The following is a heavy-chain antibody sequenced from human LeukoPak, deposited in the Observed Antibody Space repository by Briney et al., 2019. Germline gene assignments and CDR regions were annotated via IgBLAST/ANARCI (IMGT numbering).Heavy chain of an antibody. CDR3: ARVSPNTVTTLQYFDY. J-gene: IGHJ4*02. V-gene: IGHV1-18*01. D-gene: IGHD4-17*01. CDR1: GYNFTNYV. CDR2: IDNYNGNT. Sequence: ASVKVSCKASGYNFTNYVITWVRQAPGQGLEWMGWIDNYNGNTDFAQKFRGRVTVTRDTATSTAYMDLRSLRSDDTAVYYCARVSPNTVTTLQYFDYWDQGTLVTVSS.